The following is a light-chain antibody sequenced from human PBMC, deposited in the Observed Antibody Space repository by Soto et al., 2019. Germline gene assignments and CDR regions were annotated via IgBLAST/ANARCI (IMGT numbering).Light chain of an antibody. CDR2: LNSDGSH. Sequence: QPVLTQSPSASASLGASVKLTCTLSSGHSSYAIAWHQQQPEKGPRYLMILNSDGSHNKGDGIPDRFSGSSSGAERYLTISSLQSEDEADYYCQTWGTGMGVFGGGTKLTVL. CDR3: QTWGTGMGV. J-gene: IGLJ3*02. V-gene: IGLV4-69*01. CDR1: SGHSSYA.